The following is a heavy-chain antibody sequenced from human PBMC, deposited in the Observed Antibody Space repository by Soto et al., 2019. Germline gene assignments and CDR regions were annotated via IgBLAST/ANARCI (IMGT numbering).Heavy chain of an antibody. CDR1: GGSFKNYA. CDR2: IIPIFGTA. D-gene: IGHD3-16*01. Sequence: QVQLVQSGAEVKKPGSSVKVSCKASGGSFKNYAITWVRQAPGQGLEWVGGIIPIFGTANYAQGFQGRLTITADESTSSAYMELSSLRSEDTAVYYCERDGGWLQPRNYFDYWGQGTLVTVSS. J-gene: IGHJ4*02. CDR3: ERDGGWLQPRNYFDY. V-gene: IGHV1-69*01.